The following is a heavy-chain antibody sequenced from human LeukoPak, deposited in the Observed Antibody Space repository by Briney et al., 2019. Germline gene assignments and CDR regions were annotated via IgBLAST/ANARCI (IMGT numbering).Heavy chain of an antibody. Sequence: PGRSLRLSCAASGFTFNSYSMNWVRQAPGKGLEWVSSISSSSSYIYYADSVKGRFTISRDNAKNSLYLQMNSLRAEDTAVHYCAKDFRVPAAGTATDYFDYWGQGTVVTVSS. CDR2: ISSSSSYI. CDR3: AKDFRVPAAGTATDYFDY. D-gene: IGHD6-13*01. V-gene: IGHV3-21*01. CDR1: GFTFNSYS. J-gene: IGHJ4*02.